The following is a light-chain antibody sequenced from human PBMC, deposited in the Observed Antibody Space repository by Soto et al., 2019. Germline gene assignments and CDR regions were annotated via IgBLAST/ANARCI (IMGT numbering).Light chain of an antibody. CDR2: DAS. J-gene: IGKJ1*01. CDR3: QQYGTSPRT. Sequence: ENVLTQSPGTLSLSPGERVTLSCRASQDIRSHLAWNQQKPGQAPRLLIFDASSRATGIPDRFSGSGSGTDFTLSISRLEPEDFAVYYCQQYGTSPRTFGQGTRVEIK. CDR1: QDIRSH. V-gene: IGKV3-20*01.